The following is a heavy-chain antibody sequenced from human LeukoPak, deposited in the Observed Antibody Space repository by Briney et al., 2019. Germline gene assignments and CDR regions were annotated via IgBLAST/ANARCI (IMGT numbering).Heavy chain of an antibody. J-gene: IGHJ4*02. Sequence: GGSLRLSCAASGFTFSNYNMNWVRQAPGKGLEWVSSISGSSTYIYYADSVKGRFTISRDNAKNTLYLQMNSLRAEDTAVYYCARGGGYSYGSFDYWGQGTLVTVSS. CDR1: GFTFSNYN. CDR3: ARGGGYSYGSFDY. V-gene: IGHV3-21*01. D-gene: IGHD5-18*01. CDR2: ISGSSTYI.